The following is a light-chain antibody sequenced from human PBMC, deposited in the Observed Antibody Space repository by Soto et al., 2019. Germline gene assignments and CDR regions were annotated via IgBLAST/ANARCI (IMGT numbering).Light chain of an antibody. CDR3: QSYDSSLTGSRV. CDR2: GNN. V-gene: IGLV1-40*01. Sequence: QSVLTQPPSVSGAPGQRVTISCTGSSSNIGAGFDVHWYQQLPGKAPKLLISGNNKRPSGVPDRFSGSKSGTSASLAITGLQAEDEADYYCQSYDSSLTGSRVFGGGTKLTVL. J-gene: IGLJ3*02. CDR1: SSNIGAGFD.